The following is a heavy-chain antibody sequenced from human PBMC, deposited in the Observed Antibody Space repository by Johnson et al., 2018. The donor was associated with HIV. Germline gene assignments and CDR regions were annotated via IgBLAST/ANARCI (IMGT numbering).Heavy chain of an antibody. D-gene: IGHD3-3*01. CDR3: TRIWSSAGAFDI. CDR1: GFTFGDYA. CDR2: IRSKAYGGTT. Sequence: VLLVESGGGLVQPGRSLRLSCTASGFTFGDYAMSWVRQAPGKGLEWVGFIRSKAYGGTTEYAASVKGRFTISRDDSKSIAYLQMNSLKTEDTAVYYCTRIWSSAGAFDIWGQGTMVTVSS. J-gene: IGHJ3*02. V-gene: IGHV3-49*04.